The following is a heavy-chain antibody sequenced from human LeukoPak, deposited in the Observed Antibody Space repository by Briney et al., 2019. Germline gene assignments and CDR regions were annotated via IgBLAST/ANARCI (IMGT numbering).Heavy chain of an antibody. J-gene: IGHJ2*01. D-gene: IGHD4-23*01. CDR1: GFTFSSSW. CDR3: ARGGGYGGNSGWYFDL. CDR2: INSDG. Sequence: GGSLRLSCAASGFTFSSSWMHWVRQGPGKGLVCISRINSDGTYADSVKGRFTISRDNARNTLYLQMDSLRAEDTAVYYCARGGGYGGNSGWYFDLWGRGTMVTVSS. V-gene: IGHV3-74*01.